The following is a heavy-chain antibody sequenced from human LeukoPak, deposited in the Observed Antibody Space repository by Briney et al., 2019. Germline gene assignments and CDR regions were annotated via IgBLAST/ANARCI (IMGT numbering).Heavy chain of an antibody. CDR2: ISSSSSYI. V-gene: IGHV3-21*01. CDR1: GSTFSSYS. D-gene: IGHD6-19*01. CDR3: ARDYDPAVAARLNWSDP. J-gene: IGHJ5*02. Sequence: KAGGSLRLSCAASGSTFSSYSMNWVRQAPGKGLEWVSSISSSSSYIYYADSVKGRFTISRDNAKNSLYLQMNSLRAEDTAVYYCARDYDPAVAARLNWSDPWGQGTLVTVSS.